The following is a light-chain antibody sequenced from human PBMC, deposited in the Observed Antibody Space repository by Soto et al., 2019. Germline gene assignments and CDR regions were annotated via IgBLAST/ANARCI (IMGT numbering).Light chain of an antibody. CDR2: ATS. CDR1: RSVGTNY. CDR3: QQYADSPLLS. Sequence: VLTQSPGTLSLSPGERATLSCRASRSVGTNYLAWYQQKPGQAPRLLISATSRRATGIPDRFSGRGSGTDFTLTLSRLEPEDFAVYYCQQYADSPLLSFGGGTRLEI. V-gene: IGKV3-20*01. J-gene: IGKJ4*01.